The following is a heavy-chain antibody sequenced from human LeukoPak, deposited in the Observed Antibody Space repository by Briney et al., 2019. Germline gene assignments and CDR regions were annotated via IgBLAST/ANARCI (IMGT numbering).Heavy chain of an antibody. D-gene: IGHD3-10*01. Sequence: ASVKVSCKASGYTFASYYMHWVRQAPGQGLEWMGIINPSGGSTSYAQKFQSRVTMTRDTSTSTVYMELSSLRSEDTAVYYCARASGSSFLDYWGQGTLVTVSS. CDR2: INPSGGST. CDR3: ARASGSSFLDY. CDR1: GYTFASYY. V-gene: IGHV1-46*01. J-gene: IGHJ4*02.